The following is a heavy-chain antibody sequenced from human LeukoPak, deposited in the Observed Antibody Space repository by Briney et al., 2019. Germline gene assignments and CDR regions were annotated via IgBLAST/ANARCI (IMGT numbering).Heavy chain of an antibody. CDR3: ARDRYYDFWSGPYYYYGMDV. Sequence: SQTLSLTCTVSGGSISSGGYYWSWLRQHPGKGLEWIGYIYYSGSTYYNPSLKSRVTISVDTSKNQFSLKLSSVTAADTAVYYCARDRYYDFWSGPYYYYGMDVWGQGTTVTVSS. V-gene: IGHV4-31*03. CDR1: GGSISSGGYY. J-gene: IGHJ6*02. CDR2: IYYSGST. D-gene: IGHD3-3*01.